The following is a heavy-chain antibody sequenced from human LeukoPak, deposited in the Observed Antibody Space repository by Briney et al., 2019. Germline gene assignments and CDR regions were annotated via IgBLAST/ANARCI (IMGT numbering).Heavy chain of an antibody. D-gene: IGHD4-23*01. V-gene: IGHV4-39*01. J-gene: IGHJ5*02. CDR1: GGSISSSSYY. CDR2: IYYSGST. Sequence: PSETLSLTCTVSGGSISSSSYYWGWIRQPPGKGLEWVGRIYYSGSTYYNPSLKARVTISADTSQNQFSLKLSSVTAADTAVYYCARHPYYGDNLGGFDPWGQGTLVTVSS. CDR3: ARHPYYGDNLGGFDP.